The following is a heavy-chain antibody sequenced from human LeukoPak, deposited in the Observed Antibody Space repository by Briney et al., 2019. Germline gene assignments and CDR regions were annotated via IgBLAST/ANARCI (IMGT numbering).Heavy chain of an antibody. CDR1: GGSISSYY. J-gene: IGHJ4*02. D-gene: IGHD3-9*01. V-gene: IGHV4-59*01. Sequence: SETLSLTCTVSGGSISSYYWSWIRQPPGKGLEWIGYIYYSGSTNYNPSLKSRVTISVDTSKNQFSLKLSSVTAADTAVYYCARADKRYFDWLLFDYWGRGTLVTVSS. CDR2: IYYSGST. CDR3: ARADKRYFDWLLFDY.